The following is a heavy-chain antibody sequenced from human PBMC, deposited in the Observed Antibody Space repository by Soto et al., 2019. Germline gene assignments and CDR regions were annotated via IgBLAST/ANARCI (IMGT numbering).Heavy chain of an antibody. J-gene: IGHJ4*02. V-gene: IGHV3-48*01. Sequence: GGSLRLSCTTSGFTFTAYDMNWVRQAPGKGLEWLSLISGNGVTYYADSVKGRFAISRDSAKSSLYLQMNSLRTDDTAVYYCATRPAVPIPFDSWGQGTLVTVSS. CDR2: ISGNGVT. D-gene: IGHD2-21*01. CDR3: ATRPAVPIPFDS. CDR1: GFTFTAYD.